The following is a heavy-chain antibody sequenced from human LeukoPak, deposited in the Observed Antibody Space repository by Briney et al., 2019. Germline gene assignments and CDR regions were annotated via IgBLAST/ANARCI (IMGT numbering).Heavy chain of an antibody. CDR1: GYTFTGYY. CDR3: ARYGSGSYSLYY. J-gene: IGHJ4*02. Sequence: ASVKVSYKASGYTFTGYYMHWVRQAPGQGLEWMGWINPNSGGTNYAQKFQGRVTMTRDTSISTAYMELSRLRSDDTAVYYCARYGSGSYSLYYWGQGTLVTVSS. V-gene: IGHV1-2*02. CDR2: INPNSGGT. D-gene: IGHD3-10*01.